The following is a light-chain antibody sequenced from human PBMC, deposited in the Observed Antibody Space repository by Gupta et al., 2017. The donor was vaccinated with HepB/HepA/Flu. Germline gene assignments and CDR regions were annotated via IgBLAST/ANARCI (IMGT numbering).Light chain of an antibody. J-gene: IGKJ5*01. Sequence: DIVMTQSPDSLVVCLGERATINCTSSQSMRKNSKGQKYLAWYQQKLGQPPRLLVIWSSTREYGVLDRFSGSGSRTDFTLTISARQAEDVAYYYCQQKNYTLNTFGQGTPMEIK. V-gene: IGKV4-1*01. CDR2: WSS. CDR3: QQKNYTLNT. CDR1: QSMRKNSKGQKY.